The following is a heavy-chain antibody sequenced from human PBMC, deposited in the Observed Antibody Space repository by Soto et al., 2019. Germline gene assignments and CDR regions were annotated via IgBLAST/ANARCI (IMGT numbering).Heavy chain of an antibody. J-gene: IGHJ4*02. CDR3: AGRLTTVASLDY. D-gene: IGHD4-4*01. CDR1: GFTVSNNH. CDR2: VHGGGST. Sequence: VQLVESGGGLIQPGGSLRLSCAASGFTVSNNHMTWVRQAAGKGLELVSFVHGGGSTSYADSVKGRFTISRDNSKNTLYLQMDSLRAEDTAIYYCAGRLTTVASLDYWGRRTLVTVSS. V-gene: IGHV3-53*01.